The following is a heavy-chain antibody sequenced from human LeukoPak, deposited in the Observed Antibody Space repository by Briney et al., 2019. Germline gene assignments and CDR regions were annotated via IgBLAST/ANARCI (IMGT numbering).Heavy chain of an antibody. Sequence: GGSLRLSCAASGFTFSDYYMSWIRQAPGKGLEWVSYISSSGSTIYYADSVKGRFTISRDNAKNSLYLQMNSLRAEDTAVYYCARSTYSVIVLKELDYWGQGTLVTVS. D-gene: IGHD2-8*01. CDR3: ARSTYSVIVLKELDY. CDR1: GFTFSDYY. J-gene: IGHJ4*02. V-gene: IGHV3-11*01. CDR2: ISSSGSTI.